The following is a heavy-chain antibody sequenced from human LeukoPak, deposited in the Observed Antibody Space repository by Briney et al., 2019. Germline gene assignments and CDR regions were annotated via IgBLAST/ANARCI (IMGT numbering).Heavy chain of an antibody. CDR3: AREQMGLAAADYYFDY. Sequence: GGSLRLSCAASGINFRTYGMHWVRQTPGKGLEWLAYIRSDGKYKPYADSVKGRFTISRDNWKNTMYLQMNSLRAEDTAVYYCAREQMGLAAADYYFDYWGQGTLVTVSS. D-gene: IGHD6-13*01. J-gene: IGHJ4*02. CDR2: IRSDGKYK. V-gene: IGHV3-30*02. CDR1: GINFRTYG.